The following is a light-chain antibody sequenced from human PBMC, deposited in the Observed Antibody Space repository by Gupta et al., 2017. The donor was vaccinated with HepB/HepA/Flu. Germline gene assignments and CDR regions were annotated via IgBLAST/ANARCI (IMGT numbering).Light chain of an antibody. CDR1: QSIDTY. CDR3: QHTYNAPYN. Sequence: DIQMTQSPSSLSASVGDRVTITCRASQSIDTYLNWYQEKPGKAPKLLIYAASILQSGVPSRFSGSGSGTDFILTISRRQSEDYATYYCQHTYNAPYNFGQGTKVEIK. V-gene: IGKV1-39*01. CDR2: AAS. J-gene: IGKJ2*01.